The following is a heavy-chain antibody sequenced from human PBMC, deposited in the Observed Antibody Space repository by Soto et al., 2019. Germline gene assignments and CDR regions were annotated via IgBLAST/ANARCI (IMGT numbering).Heavy chain of an antibody. CDR3: ARDQVGATTENAFDI. Sequence: GGSLRLSCAASGFTLSSYSMNWVRQAPGKGLEWVSSISSSSSYIYYADSVKGRFTISRDNAKNSLYLQMNSLRAEDTAVYYCARDQVGATTENAFDIWGQGTMVTVSS. CDR1: GFTLSSYS. J-gene: IGHJ3*02. CDR2: ISSSSSYI. V-gene: IGHV3-21*01. D-gene: IGHD1-26*01.